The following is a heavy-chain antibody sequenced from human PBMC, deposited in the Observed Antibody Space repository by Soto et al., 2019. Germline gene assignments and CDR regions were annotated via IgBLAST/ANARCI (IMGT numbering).Heavy chain of an antibody. CDR3: ARAPYSDCWSGYNY. V-gene: IGHV1-18*04. CDR1: GYTFTSYG. J-gene: IGHJ4*02. D-gene: IGHD3-3*01. CDR2: ISAYNGNT. Sequence: QVQLVQSGAEVKKPGASVKVSCKASGYTFTSYGISWVPQAPGQGLAWMGWISAYNGNTNYAQKLQVRVTMTTDTAISTGYMELRSLRSDDTAVYYCARAPYSDCWSGYNYWGQVTLVTVSS.